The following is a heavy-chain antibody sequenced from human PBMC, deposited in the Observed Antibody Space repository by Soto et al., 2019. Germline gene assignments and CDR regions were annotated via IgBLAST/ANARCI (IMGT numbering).Heavy chain of an antibody. CDR3: AKNQGVELVPLATVDWFDP. J-gene: IGHJ5*01. D-gene: IGHD1-26*01. V-gene: IGHV3-23*01. CDR1: GFIFENFG. CDR2: ISGSGFKK. Sequence: GGSLRISCAASGFIFENFGMSWVRQAPGKGLEWISSISGSGFKKYYADSVKGRFTISRDNSKSTVYLELNNLSAEDTAVYHCAKNQGVELVPLATVDWFDPWGQGSVVTVSS.